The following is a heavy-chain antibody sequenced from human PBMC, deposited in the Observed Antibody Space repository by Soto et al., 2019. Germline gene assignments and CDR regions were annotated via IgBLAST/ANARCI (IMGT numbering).Heavy chain of an antibody. D-gene: IGHD2-15*01. CDR1: GYTFTTHG. CDR2: VRGDNGHT. CDR3: ARDLGYCSSGTCYREWFEP. Sequence: QVQLVQSGAEVKKPGASVKVSCKASGYTFTTHGISWVRQVPGQGLEWMGWVRGDNGHTNYAQSLQGRVTMTTDTSTNTAYMELRSLRSDATAVYYCARDLGYCSSGTCYREWFEPWGQGTLVTVSS. V-gene: IGHV1-18*01. J-gene: IGHJ5*02.